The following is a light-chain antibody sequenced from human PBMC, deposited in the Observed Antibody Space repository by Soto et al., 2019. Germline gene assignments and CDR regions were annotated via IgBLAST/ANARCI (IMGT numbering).Light chain of an antibody. Sequence: DVVLTQSPLSLPVSLGQSASISCRSSESLVYKDGNTYLNWFHQRPGQSPRRLIYKVSNRDSGVPDRVSGSESGTAFILRISRVEAEDVGLYFCMQGTHWPLTFGEGTKVPIK. J-gene: IGKJ4*01. V-gene: IGKV2-30*01. CDR3: MQGTHWPLT. CDR1: ESLVYKDGNTY. CDR2: KVS.